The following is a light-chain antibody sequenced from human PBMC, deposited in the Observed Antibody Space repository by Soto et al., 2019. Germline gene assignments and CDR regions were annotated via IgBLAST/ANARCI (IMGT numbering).Light chain of an antibody. CDR1: QSVSSSY. V-gene: IGKV3-20*01. CDR3: QQYGSSPPYT. J-gene: IGKJ2*01. CDR2: GAS. Sequence: EIVLTQSPGTLSLSPGERATLSCRARQSVSSSYLAWYQQKPGQAPRLLIYGASSRATGIPDRFSGSGAGTNFTVAISRLEREDFAVYFCQQYGSSPPYTFGQGTKLEIK.